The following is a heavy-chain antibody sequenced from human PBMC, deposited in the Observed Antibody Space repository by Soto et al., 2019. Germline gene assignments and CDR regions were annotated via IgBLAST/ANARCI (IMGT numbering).Heavy chain of an antibody. Sequence: XETLSLTCAVSGGSISSSNWWSCVRQPPGKGLEWIGEIYHSGSTNYNPSLKSRVTISVDKSKNQFSLKLSSVTAADTAVYYCASASRDGYNYGSDYWGQGTLVTVSS. CDR1: GGSISSSNW. D-gene: IGHD5-12*01. CDR2: IYHSGST. J-gene: IGHJ4*02. CDR3: ASASRDGYNYGSDY. V-gene: IGHV4-4*02.